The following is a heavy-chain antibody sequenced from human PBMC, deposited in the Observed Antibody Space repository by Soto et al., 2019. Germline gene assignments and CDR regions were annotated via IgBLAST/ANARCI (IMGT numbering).Heavy chain of an antibody. CDR2: IKQDGGDK. CDR1: GFTFSNYW. J-gene: IGHJ4*02. Sequence: EVQLVESGGGLVQPGGSLRLSCAASGFTFSNYWMSWVRQAPGKGLEWVANIKQDGGDKYYVDSVKGRFSISRDNAKNSLYLHMNSLRAEDTAVYCCARVQSLAGVYWGQGTLVTVSS. V-gene: IGHV3-7*05. D-gene: IGHD6-19*01. CDR3: ARVQSLAGVY.